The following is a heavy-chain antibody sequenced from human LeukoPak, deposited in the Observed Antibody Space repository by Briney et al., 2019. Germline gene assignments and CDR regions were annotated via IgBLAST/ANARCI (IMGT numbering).Heavy chain of an antibody. J-gene: IGHJ4*02. V-gene: IGHV4-59*01. CDR2: NYYSGST. D-gene: IGHD3-16*01. Sequence: SETLSLTCTVSGGSLSTYYWSWIRQPPGKGLEWVGYNYYSGSTNYNPSLKSRVTISVDTSKNQFSLKLSSVTAADTAVYYCARVRGDTYVDYWGQGTLVTVSS. CDR3: ARVRGDTYVDY. CDR1: GGSLSTYY.